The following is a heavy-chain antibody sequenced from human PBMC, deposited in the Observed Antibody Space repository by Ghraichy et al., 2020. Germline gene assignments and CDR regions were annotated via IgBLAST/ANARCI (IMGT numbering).Heavy chain of an antibody. CDR3: ARDPPGGNGLYYFDY. J-gene: IGHJ4*02. CDR1: GFSVSSNS. CDR2: IYGSGYT. D-gene: IGHD6-19*01. Sequence: GGSLRLSCAASGFSVSSNSMGWVRQAPGKGLEWVSVIYGSGYTYYADSVKGRFTISRDNSKNTLDLQMDSLRAGDTAVYYCARDPPGGNGLYYFDYWGQGTLVTVSS. V-gene: IGHV3-53*01.